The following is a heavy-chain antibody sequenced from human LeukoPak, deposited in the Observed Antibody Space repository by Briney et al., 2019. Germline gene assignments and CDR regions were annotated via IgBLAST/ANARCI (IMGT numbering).Heavy chain of an antibody. CDR2: INSDGSST. V-gene: IGHV3-74*01. CDR3: ARSFPYGDYSFIYYYYYYTDV. Sequence: QPGGSLRLSCAASGFTFSSYWMHWVRQAPGKGLVWVSRINSDGSSTSYADSVKGRFTISRDNAKNTLYLQMNSLRAEDTAVYYCARSFPYGDYSFIYYYYYYTDVWGKGTTVTVSS. CDR1: GFTFSSYW. D-gene: IGHD4-17*01. J-gene: IGHJ6*03.